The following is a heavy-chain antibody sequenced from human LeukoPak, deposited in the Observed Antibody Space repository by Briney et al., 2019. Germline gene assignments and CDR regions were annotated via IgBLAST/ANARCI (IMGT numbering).Heavy chain of an antibody. Sequence: SETLSLTCTVSGGSMSYDYWSWIRQTPGMRLEWIGYIYTSGSTRYNPSLKSRVTISVDTSKNQFSLKLSSVTAADTAVYYCARLVVDWFDPWGQGTLVTVSS. CDR2: IYTSGST. V-gene: IGHV4-4*09. CDR3: ARLVVDWFDP. CDR1: GGSMSYDY. J-gene: IGHJ5*02. D-gene: IGHD2-15*01.